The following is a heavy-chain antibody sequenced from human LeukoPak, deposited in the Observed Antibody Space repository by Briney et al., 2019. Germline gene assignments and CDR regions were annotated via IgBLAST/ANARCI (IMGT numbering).Heavy chain of an antibody. CDR2: ISSSSSTI. V-gene: IGHV3-48*01. J-gene: IGHJ4*02. Sequence: PGGXLRLSCAASGFTFSSYSMNRVRQAPGKGLEWVSYISSSSSTIYYADSVKGRFTISRDNAKNSLYLQMNSLRAEDTAVYYCAKERRQQLVLVYWGQGTLVTVSS. CDR1: GFTFSSYS. CDR3: AKERRQQLVLVY. D-gene: IGHD6-13*01.